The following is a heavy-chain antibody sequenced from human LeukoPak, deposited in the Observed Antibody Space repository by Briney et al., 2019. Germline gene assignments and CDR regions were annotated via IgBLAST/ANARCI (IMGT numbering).Heavy chain of an antibody. CDR1: GFTFSSYA. Sequence: PGGSLRLSCAASGFTFSSYAMSWVRQAPGKGLEWVSAISGSGGSTYYADSVKGRFTISRDNSKNTLYLQMNSLRAEDTAVYYCAKDPRFMITFGGADYWGQGTLVTVSS. CDR2: ISGSGGST. V-gene: IGHV3-23*01. J-gene: IGHJ4*02. CDR3: AKDPRFMITFGGADY. D-gene: IGHD3-16*01.